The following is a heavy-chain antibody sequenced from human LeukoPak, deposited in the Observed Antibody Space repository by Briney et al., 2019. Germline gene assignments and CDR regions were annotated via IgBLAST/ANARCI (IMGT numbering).Heavy chain of an antibody. J-gene: IGHJ6*03. CDR2: IYYSGST. Sequence: PSETLSLTCIVSNASISGYYWNWIRQPPGKGLEWIGYIYYSGSTNYNPSLKSRVTISVDTSKNQFSLKLSSVTAADTAVYYCARTTEAHSWRTRYYDYYMDVWGKGTAVTVSS. CDR1: NASISGYY. D-gene: IGHD6-13*01. V-gene: IGHV4-59*01. CDR3: ARTTEAHSWRTRYYDYYMDV.